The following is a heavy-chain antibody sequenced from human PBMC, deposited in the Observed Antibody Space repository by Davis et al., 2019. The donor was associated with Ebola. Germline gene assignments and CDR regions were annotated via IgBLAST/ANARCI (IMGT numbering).Heavy chain of an antibody. V-gene: IGHV3-15*01. D-gene: IGHD2-2*01. J-gene: IGHJ4*02. CDR2: IKSKTDGGTT. CDR3: TTDWSGSPAAYFDY. Sequence: GGSLRLSCAASGNTANTNYMSWVRQAPGKGLEWVGRIKSKTDGGTTDYAAPVKGRFTISRDDSKNTLYLQMNSLKTEDTAVYYCTTDWSGSPAAYFDYWGQGTLVTVSS. CDR1: GNTANTNY.